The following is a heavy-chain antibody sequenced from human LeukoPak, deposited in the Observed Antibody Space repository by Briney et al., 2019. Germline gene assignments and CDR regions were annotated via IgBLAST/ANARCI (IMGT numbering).Heavy chain of an antibody. CDR2: IRYDGSNK. J-gene: IGHJ4*02. CDR1: GFTFSSYG. V-gene: IGHV3-30*02. CDR3: TKDGAYGDYEDY. Sequence: GGSLRLSCAASGFTFSSYGMHWVRQAPGKGLEWVAFIRYDGSNKYYADSVKGRFTISRDNSKNTLYLQMNSLRAEDTAVYYCTKDGAYGDYEDYWGQGTLVTVSS. D-gene: IGHD4-17*01.